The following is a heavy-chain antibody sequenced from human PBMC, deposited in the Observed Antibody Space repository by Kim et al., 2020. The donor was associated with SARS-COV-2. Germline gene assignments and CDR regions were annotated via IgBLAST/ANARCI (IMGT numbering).Heavy chain of an antibody. V-gene: IGHV4-39*02. D-gene: IGHD1-26*01. CDR3: ARRPVGRGFDY. Sequence: NPSLNGRVTISLDTSKTHFSLRLSSVTAADTAVYYCARRPVGRGFDYWGQGTLVTVSS. J-gene: IGHJ4*02.